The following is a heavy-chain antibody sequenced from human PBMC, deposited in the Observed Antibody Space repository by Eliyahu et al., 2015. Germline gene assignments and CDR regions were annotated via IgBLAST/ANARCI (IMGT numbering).Heavy chain of an antibody. CDR3: ASEGVPAAIDAFDI. D-gene: IGHD2-2*01. V-gene: IGHV3-7*01. J-gene: IGHJ3*02. Sequence: EVQLVESGGDLVQPGGSLRLSCAASGFTFSNYWMSWVRQAPGKGLEWLANIKPDGSQKNYVDSMKGRFTISRDNAKNSLYLQMNNVRDEDTAVYYCASEGVPAAIDAFDIWGQGTMVTVSS. CDR2: IKPDGSQK. CDR1: GFTFSNYW.